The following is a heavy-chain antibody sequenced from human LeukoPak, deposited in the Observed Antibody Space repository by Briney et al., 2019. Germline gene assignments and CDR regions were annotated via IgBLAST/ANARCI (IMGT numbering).Heavy chain of an antibody. J-gene: IGHJ5*02. Sequence: PSETLSLTCTVSGRSMTNYHWTWLRQSPGKAPEYIGYIYNIETTNYNPSLKSRVTVSVDMSKKQFSLRLNSVTAADTAVYYCARGSDGYRFDPWGQGILVTVSS. V-gene: IGHV4-59*01. CDR3: ARGSDGYRFDP. CDR1: GRSMTNYH. CDR2: IYNIETT. D-gene: IGHD5-18*01.